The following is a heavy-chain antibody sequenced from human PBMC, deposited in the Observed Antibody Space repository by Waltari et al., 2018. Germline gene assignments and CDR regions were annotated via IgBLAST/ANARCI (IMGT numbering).Heavy chain of an antibody. J-gene: IGHJ4*02. V-gene: IGHV1-2*06. D-gene: IGHD6-13*01. CDR1: GYTFTGYY. CDR3: ARVRGSRQLGSSIDY. CDR2: INPNSGGT. Sequence: QVQLVQSGAEVKKPGASVKVSCKASGYTFTGYYMHWVRQAPGQGLEWMGRINPNSGGTNYAQKFQGRVTMTRDTSISTAYMELSRLRSDDTAVYYCARVRGSRQLGSSIDYWGQGTLVTVSS.